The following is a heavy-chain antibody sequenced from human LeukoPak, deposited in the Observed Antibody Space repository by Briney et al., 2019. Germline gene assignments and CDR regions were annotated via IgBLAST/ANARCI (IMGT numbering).Heavy chain of an antibody. CDR1: GYTFTGYY. CDR2: INPNSGGT. V-gene: IGHV1-2*02. CDR3: AAGLYDFWSGKGVSWFDP. D-gene: IGHD3-3*01. J-gene: IGHJ5*02. Sequence: GASVKVSCKASGYTFTGYYMHWVRQAPGQGLEWMGWINPNSGGTNYAQKFQGRVTITADKSTSTAYMELSSLRSEDTAVYYCAAGLYDFWSGKGVSWFDPWGQGTLVTVSS.